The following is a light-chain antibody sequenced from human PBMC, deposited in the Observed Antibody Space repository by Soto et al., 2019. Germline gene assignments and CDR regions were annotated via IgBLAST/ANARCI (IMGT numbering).Light chain of an antibody. CDR1: SSNIGAGYD. J-gene: IGLJ2*01. CDR2: GNN. V-gene: IGLV1-40*01. Sequence: QPVLTQPPSVSGAPGQRVTISCTGSSSNIGAGYDVHWYQQLPGTAPKLLIYGNNNRPSGVPDRFSGSKSGTSASLAITGLQAEDEADYYCQSYDISLSGSGVFGGGTKLTVL. CDR3: QSYDISLSGSGV.